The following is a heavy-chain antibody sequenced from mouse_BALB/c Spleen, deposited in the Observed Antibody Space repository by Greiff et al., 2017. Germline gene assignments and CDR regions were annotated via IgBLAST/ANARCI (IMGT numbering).Heavy chain of an antibody. D-gene: IGHD2-2*01. CDR3: ARSGLLYYGYSHFDY. J-gene: IGHJ2*01. CDR1: GFSLSTSGMG. Sequence: QVTLNVCGPGILQPSQTLILTCSFFGFSLSTSGMGVSWFCQPSGKGLEWLAHIYWDDDKRYNPSLKSRLTISKYTSRNQVFLKITSVDTADTATYYCARSGLLYYGYSHFDYWGQGTTLTVSS. CDR2: IYWDDDK. V-gene: IGHV8-12*01.